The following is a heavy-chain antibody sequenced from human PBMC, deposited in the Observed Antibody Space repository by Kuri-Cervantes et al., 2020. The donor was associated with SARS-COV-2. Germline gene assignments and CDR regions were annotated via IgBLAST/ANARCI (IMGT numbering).Heavy chain of an antibody. D-gene: IGHD2-15*01. J-gene: IGHJ4*02. CDR2: IKSKTDGGTT. Sequence: GGSLRLPCAASGFTFSNAWMSWVRQAPGKGLEWVGRIKSKTDGGTTDYAAPVKGRFTISRDDSKNTLYLQMNSLKTEDTAVYYCTTAGLVGNMYYFDYWGQGTLVTVSS. V-gene: IGHV3-15*01. CDR1: GFTFSNAW. CDR3: TTAGLVGNMYYFDY.